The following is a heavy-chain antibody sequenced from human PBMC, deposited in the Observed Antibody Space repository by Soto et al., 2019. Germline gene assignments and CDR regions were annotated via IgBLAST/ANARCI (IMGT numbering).Heavy chain of an antibody. CDR2: ISTYIGDT. J-gene: IGHJ5*02. V-gene: IGHV1-18*01. CDR3: ARHHGPTTSENWFDP. Sequence: QVPLVQSGVEVKTPGASVKVSCQASGYTFFTYDISWVRQAPGQGLEWMGWISTYIGDTKYAQKFQGRVTMTTDTYTTTTYLELRSLRSDVTAVYYCARHHGPTTSENWFDPWGQGTLVSVSS. CDR1: GYTFFTYD. D-gene: IGHD5-12*01.